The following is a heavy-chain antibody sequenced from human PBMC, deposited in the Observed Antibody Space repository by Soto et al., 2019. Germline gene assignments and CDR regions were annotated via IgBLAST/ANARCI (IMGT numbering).Heavy chain of an antibody. CDR2: ISGSGGST. CDR1: GFTFSSYA. J-gene: IGHJ3*02. V-gene: IGHV3-23*01. Sequence: GGSLRLSCAASGFTFSSYAMSWVRQAPGKGLEWVSAISGSGGSTYYADSVKGRFTISRDNSKNTLYLQMNSLRAEDTAVYYGARTPRDYLKDSYAFDIWGQGTMVTVSS. CDR3: ARTPRDYLKDSYAFDI. D-gene: IGHD3-10*01.